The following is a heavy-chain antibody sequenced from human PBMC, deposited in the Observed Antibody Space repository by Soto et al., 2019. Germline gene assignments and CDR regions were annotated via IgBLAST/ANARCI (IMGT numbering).Heavy chain of an antibody. Sequence: QVQLVQSGAEVKKPGASVKVSCKASGYTFTSYDINWVREATGQGLEWMGWMNPNSGNTGYAQKFQGRVTTTRNTSLSTAYLELSNLRSEDTAVYYCARGRVDWLDYWGQGTLVTVAS. D-gene: IGHD3-9*01. CDR1: GYTFTSYD. CDR2: MNPNSGNT. V-gene: IGHV1-8*01. J-gene: IGHJ4*02. CDR3: ARGRVDWLDY.